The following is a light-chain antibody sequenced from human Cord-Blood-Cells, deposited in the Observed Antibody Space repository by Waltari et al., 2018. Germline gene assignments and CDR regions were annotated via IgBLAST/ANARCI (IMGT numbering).Light chain of an antibody. CDR2: EGS. J-gene: IGLJ2*01. Sequence: QSALTQPASASGSPGQSITISCTRTSSDVGRYNLVSCYQQHPGKAPKLMIYEGSKRPSGVSNRFSGSKSGNTASLTISGLQAEDEADYYCCSYAGSSTVVFGGGTKLTVL. V-gene: IGLV2-23*01. CDR1: SSDVGRYNL. CDR3: CSYAGSSTVV.